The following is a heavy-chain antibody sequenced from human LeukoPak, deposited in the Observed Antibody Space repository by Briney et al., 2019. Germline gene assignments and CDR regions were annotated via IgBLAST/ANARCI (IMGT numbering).Heavy chain of an antibody. V-gene: IGHV1-2*02. CDR2: INPTNGGT. CDR3: ARGPYSVIPSPTDF. D-gene: IGHD3-16*02. CDR1: GYRFTAYF. J-gene: IGHJ4*02. Sequence: ASVTVSCKASGYRFTAYFTHWVRQAPGQGLEWMGWINPTNGGTNLAPKFHGRVTVTRDTSLSTVYMDLTSLKSDDTAVYYCARGPYSVIPSPTDFWGQGTLVTVSS.